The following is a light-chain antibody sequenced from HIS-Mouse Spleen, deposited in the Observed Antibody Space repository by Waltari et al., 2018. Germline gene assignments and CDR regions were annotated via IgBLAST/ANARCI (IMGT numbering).Light chain of an antibody. CDR2: DVS. J-gene: IGLJ3*02. V-gene: IGLV2-14*03. CDR3: SSYTSSSTRV. Sequence: QSALTQPASVSGSPGQSITISCTGTSSDVGGYNYVSWYQQHPGKAPKLMFYDVSNRPSGLSNRFSGSKSGNTASLTISGLQAEDEADYYCSSYTSSSTRVFGGGTKLTVL. CDR1: SSDVGGYNY.